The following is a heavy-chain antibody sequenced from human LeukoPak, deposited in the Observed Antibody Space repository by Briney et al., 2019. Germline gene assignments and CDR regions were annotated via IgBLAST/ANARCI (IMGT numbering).Heavy chain of an antibody. V-gene: IGHV4-34*01. D-gene: IGHD3-22*01. CDR2: INHRGSI. Sequence: SETLSLTCAVYGGSFSGYYWSWIRQAPGKGLEWIGEINHRGSINYSPSLKSRVTISVDTSKNQFSLNLSSVTAADTAVYYCARDRRYYDSSAYIRGFDYWGQGTLVTVSS. J-gene: IGHJ4*02. CDR1: GGSFSGYY. CDR3: ARDRRYYDSSAYIRGFDY.